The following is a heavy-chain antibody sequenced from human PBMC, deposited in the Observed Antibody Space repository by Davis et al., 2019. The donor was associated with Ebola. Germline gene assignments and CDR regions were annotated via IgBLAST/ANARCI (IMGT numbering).Heavy chain of an antibody. Sequence: GESLKISCKGSGYTFSSYWISWVRQMPGKGLEWMGRIDPSDSYTTYSPSFQGHVTISVDKSISSAYVQWSSLKATDTAMYYCAISPFYYDSVGYYSLAYWGQGTLVTVSP. CDR2: IDPSDSYT. CDR3: AISPFYYDSVGYYSLAY. V-gene: IGHV5-10-1*01. J-gene: IGHJ4*02. CDR1: GYTFSSYW. D-gene: IGHD3-22*01.